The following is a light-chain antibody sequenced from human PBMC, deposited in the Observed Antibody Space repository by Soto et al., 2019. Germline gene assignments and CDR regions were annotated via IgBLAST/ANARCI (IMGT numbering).Light chain of an antibody. Sequence: IHMTQSPSTVSASVGDSVSISCRASQDIVTYLAWYHQKPGKAPKLLIFDASTLHSGVSPRFRGSGSGSDFSLTISNLQPEDVGVYFCQQSTLSSGPFGGGTRVET. CDR2: DAS. J-gene: IGKJ4*02. CDR1: QDIVTY. CDR3: QQSTLSSGP. V-gene: IGKV1-5*01.